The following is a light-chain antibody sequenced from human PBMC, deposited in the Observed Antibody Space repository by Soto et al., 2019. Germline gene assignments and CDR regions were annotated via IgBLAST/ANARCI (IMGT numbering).Light chain of an antibody. CDR3: QSYDDSLGGHVI. Sequence: QSVLTQPPSVSGAPGQRVTISCTGSSSYIGAGYDVHWYQQLPGTAPKLLIYANTNRPSGVPDRFSGSKSGTSASLAITGLQAEDEADYYCQSYDDSLGGHVIFGGGTKGTVL. V-gene: IGLV1-40*01. CDR1: SSYIGAGYD. CDR2: ANT. J-gene: IGLJ2*01.